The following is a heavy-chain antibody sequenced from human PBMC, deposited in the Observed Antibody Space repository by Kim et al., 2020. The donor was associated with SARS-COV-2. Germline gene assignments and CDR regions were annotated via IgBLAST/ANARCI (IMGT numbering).Heavy chain of an antibody. D-gene: IGHD3-10*01. V-gene: IGHV4-39*01. Sequence: SETVSLTCTVSGGSISSSSYYWGWIRQPPGKGLEWIGSIYYSGSTYYNPSLKSRVTISVDTSKNQFSLKLSSVTAADTAVYYCARHKAPIIPTYYFDYWGQGTLVTVSS. CDR1: GGSISSSSYY. CDR2: IYYSGST. CDR3: ARHKAPIIPTYYFDY. J-gene: IGHJ4*02.